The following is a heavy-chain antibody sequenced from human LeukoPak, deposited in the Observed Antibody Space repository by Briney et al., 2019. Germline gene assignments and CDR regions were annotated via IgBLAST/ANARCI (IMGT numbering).Heavy chain of an antibody. J-gene: IGHJ4*02. Sequence: GGSLRLSCAASGFTFSSYGMHWVRQAPGKGLEWVVFIRYDGSNKYYADSVKGRFTISRDNSKNTLYLQMNSLRAEDTAVYYCARERVVPAAHRAFDYWGQGTLVTVSS. V-gene: IGHV3-30*02. CDR1: GFTFSSYG. CDR3: ARERVVPAAHRAFDY. D-gene: IGHD2-2*01. CDR2: IRYDGSNK.